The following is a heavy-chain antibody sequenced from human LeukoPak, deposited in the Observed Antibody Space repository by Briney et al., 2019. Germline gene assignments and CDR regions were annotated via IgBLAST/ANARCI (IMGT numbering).Heavy chain of an antibody. D-gene: IGHD3-9*01. V-gene: IGHV3-21*01. CDR3: ASINDILTGYSY. J-gene: IGHJ4*02. CDR1: GFTFSSYS. Sequence: GGSLRLSCAASGFTFSSYSMNWVRQAPGKGLEWVSSISSSSSYIYYADSVKGRFTISRDNAKNSLYLQMNSLRAEDTAVYYCASINDILTGYSYWGQGTLVTVSS. CDR2: ISSSSSYI.